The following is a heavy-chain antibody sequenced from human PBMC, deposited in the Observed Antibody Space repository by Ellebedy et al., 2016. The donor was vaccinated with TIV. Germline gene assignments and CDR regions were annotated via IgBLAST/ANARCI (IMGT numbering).Heavy chain of an antibody. CDR1: GFTFSDYY. D-gene: IGHD3-10*01. V-gene: IGHV3-11*06. J-gene: IGHJ4*02. CDR3: AREVRGVFDY. CDR2: ISSSSSYT. Sequence: GGSLRLSXAASGFTFSDYYMSWIRQAPGKGLEWVSYISSSSSYTNYADSVKGRFTISRDNAKNSLYLQMNSLRAEDTAVYYCAREVRGVFDYWGQGTLVTVSS.